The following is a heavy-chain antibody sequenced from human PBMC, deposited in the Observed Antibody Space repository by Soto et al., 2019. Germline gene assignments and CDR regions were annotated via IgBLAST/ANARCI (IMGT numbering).Heavy chain of an antibody. CDR1: GGSFSGYY. CDR2: SIHSGST. CDR3: ARGGDSSGYYDAFDI. D-gene: IGHD3-22*01. Sequence: SETLSLTCAVYGGSFSGYYWSWIRQPPGKGLEWIGESIHSGSTNYNPSLKSRVTISVDTSKNQFSLKLSSVTAADTAVYYWARGGDSSGYYDAFDIWGQGTMVTVSS. J-gene: IGHJ3*02. V-gene: IGHV4-34*01.